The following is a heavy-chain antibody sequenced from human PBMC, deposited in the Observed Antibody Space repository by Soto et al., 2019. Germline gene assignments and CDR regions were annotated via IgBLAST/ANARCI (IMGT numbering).Heavy chain of an antibody. CDR1: GFTFSSYG. Sequence: QVQLVESGGGVVQPGRSLRLSCAASGFTFSSYGMHWVRQAPGKGLEWVAVISYDGSNKYYADSVKGRFTISRDNSKNTLYLQMNSLRAEDTAVYYCAKGLVARIAVAATPFDYWGQGTLVTVSS. D-gene: IGHD6-19*01. J-gene: IGHJ4*02. CDR3: AKGLVARIAVAATPFDY. V-gene: IGHV3-30*18. CDR2: ISYDGSNK.